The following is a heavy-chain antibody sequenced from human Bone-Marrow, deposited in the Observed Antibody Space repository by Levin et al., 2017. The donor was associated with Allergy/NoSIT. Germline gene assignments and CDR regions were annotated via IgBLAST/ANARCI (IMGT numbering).Heavy chain of an antibody. J-gene: IGHJ4*02. V-gene: IGHV3-74*01. CDR2: INSDGSST. D-gene: IGHD4-17*01. CDR3: VRGSLSGDYMYFDY. Sequence: GGSLRLSCAVSGFSFSHHWMHWVRQAPGKGLVWVSYINSDGSSTSYGDSVKGRFTISRDNAKNKLFLQMNNLRAEDTGVYNGVRGSLSGDYMYFDYWGQGALVTVSS. CDR1: GFSFSHHW.